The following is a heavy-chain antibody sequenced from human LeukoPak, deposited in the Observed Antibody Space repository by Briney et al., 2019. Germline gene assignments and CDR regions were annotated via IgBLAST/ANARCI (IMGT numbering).Heavy chain of an antibody. Sequence: SETLSLTCTVSGGSISSYYWSWIRQPPGKGLEWIGYIYTSGSTNYNPSLKSRVTISVDTSKNQFSLKLSSVTAARTAVYYCAKSVRHINWFGPRGQGTLVTVSS. CDR1: GGSISSYY. J-gene: IGHJ5*02. D-gene: IGHD2-21*01. CDR3: AKSVRHINWFGP. V-gene: IGHV4-4*09. CDR2: IYTSGST.